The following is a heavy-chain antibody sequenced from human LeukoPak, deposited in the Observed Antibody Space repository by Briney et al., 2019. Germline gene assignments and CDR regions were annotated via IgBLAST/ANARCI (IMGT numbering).Heavy chain of an antibody. CDR2: IIPIISIT. V-gene: IGHV1-69*04. D-gene: IGHD2-2*01. CDR3: ASHFVRGIVMVPVGMDY. CDR1: GGTFSSSA. J-gene: IGHJ4*02. Sequence: ASVKVSCKASGGTFSSSAISWVRQAPGQGLEWMGRIIPIISITHYAQKFQGRVTITADTSTSTAYMELRSLRSDDTAVYYCASHFVRGIVMVPVGMDYWGQETLVTVSS.